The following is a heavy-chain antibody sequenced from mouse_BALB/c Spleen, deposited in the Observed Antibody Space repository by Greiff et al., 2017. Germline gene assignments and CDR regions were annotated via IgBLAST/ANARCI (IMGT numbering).Heavy chain of an antibody. CDR3: ARRGVYYGSSYDAY. CDR1: GYTFSSYW. CDR2: ILPGSGST. Sequence: QVQLQQSGAELMKPGASVKISCKATGYTFSSYWIEWVKQRPGHGLEWIGEILPGSGSTNYNEKFKGKATFTADTSSNTAYMQLSSLTSEDSAVYYCARRGVYYGSSYDAYWGQGTLVTVSA. D-gene: IGHD1-1*01. V-gene: IGHV1-9*01. J-gene: IGHJ3*01.